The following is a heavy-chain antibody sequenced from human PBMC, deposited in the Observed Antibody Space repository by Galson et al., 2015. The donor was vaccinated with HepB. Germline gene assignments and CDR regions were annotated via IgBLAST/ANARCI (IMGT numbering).Heavy chain of an antibody. CDR3: ARHRLGVDQYDDSGAVWDY. Sequence: ETLSLTCTIFGGSMRGSSYYWGWIRQSPGKGLEWIGSVKYSGTTLYNASLKSRVTISADTSKYQFSLKVNSVDAADTAVYFCARHRLGVDQYDDSGAVWDYWGQGTLVTVSS. J-gene: IGHJ4*02. CDR1: GGSMRGSSYY. D-gene: IGHD3-16*01. V-gene: IGHV4-39*01. CDR2: VKYSGTT.